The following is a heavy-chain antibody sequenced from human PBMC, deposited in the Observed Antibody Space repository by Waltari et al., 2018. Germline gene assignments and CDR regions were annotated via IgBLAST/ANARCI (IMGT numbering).Heavy chain of an antibody. CDR3: ARGIPSDDFWSGYHYYFDY. Sequence: QVQLQESGPGLVKPPETLSLTCTVSGGSISSYYWSWIRQPAGKGLEWIGRIYTSGSTNYNPSLKSRVTISVDKSKNQFSLKLSSVTAADTAVYYCARGIPSDDFWSGYHYYFDYWGQGTLVTVSS. D-gene: IGHD3-3*01. V-gene: IGHV4-4*07. CDR2: IYTSGST. CDR1: GGSISSYY. J-gene: IGHJ4*02.